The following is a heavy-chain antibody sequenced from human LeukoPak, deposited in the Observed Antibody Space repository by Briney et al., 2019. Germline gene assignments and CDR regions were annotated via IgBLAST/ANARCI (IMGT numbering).Heavy chain of an antibody. D-gene: IGHD6-13*01. V-gene: IGHV3-48*04. J-gene: IGHJ3*02. Sequence: GGSLRLSCVASGFTFSRHGMNWVRQAPGKGLEWVSYISSSGRTIYYADSVKGRFTISRDNAKNSLYLQMNSLRAEDMAVYYCARDIAAAGTHIDAFDIWGQGTMVTVSS. CDR2: ISSSGRTI. CDR1: GFTFSRHG. CDR3: ARDIAAAGTHIDAFDI.